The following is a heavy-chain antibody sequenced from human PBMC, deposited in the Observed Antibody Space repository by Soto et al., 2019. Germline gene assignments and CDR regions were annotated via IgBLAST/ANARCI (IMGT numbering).Heavy chain of an antibody. Sequence: SVKVSCKASGGTFSSYTISWVRQAPGQGLEWMGRIIPILGIANYAQKFQGRVTITADKSTSTAYMELSSLRSEDTAVYYCARDSLMTTVTFYYYYYYMDVWGKGTTVTVSS. CDR3: ARDSLMTTVTFYYYYYYMDV. V-gene: IGHV1-69*04. CDR2: IIPILGIA. CDR1: GGTFSSYT. D-gene: IGHD4-17*01. J-gene: IGHJ6*03.